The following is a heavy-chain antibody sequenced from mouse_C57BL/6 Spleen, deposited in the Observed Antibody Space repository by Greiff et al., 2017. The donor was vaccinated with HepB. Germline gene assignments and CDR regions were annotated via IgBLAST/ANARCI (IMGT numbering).Heavy chain of an antibody. V-gene: IGHV3-6*01. CDR1: GYSITSGYY. J-gene: IGHJ4*01. D-gene: IGHD2-14*01. CDR3: AREYEEAMDY. CDR2: ISYDGSN. Sequence: EVQVVESGPGLVKPSQSLSLTCSVPGYSITSGYYWNWIRQFPGNKLEWMGYISYDGSNNYNPSLKNRIPITRDTSKNQFFLKLNSVTTEDTATYYCAREYEEAMDYWGQGTSVTVSS.